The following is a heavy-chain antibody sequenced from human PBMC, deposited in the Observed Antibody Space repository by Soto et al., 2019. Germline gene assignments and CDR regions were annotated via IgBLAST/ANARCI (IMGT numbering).Heavy chain of an antibody. CDR1: GFIFSSYA. CDR3: AKVVPVAEGSKREYSDY. J-gene: IGHJ4*02. D-gene: IGHD6-19*01. CDR2: ISGSGGSP. V-gene: IGHV3-23*01. Sequence: GGSLRLSCAASGFIFSSYAMSWVRQAPGKGLEWVSGISGSGGSPYYADSVKGRFTLSRDNSKSTLYLQMNSLRAEDTAVYYCAKVVPVAEGSKREYSDYWGQGALVTVSS.